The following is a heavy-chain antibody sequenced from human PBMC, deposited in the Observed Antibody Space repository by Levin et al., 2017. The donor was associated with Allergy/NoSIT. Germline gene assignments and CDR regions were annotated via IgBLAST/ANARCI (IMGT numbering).Heavy chain of an antibody. J-gene: IGHJ4*02. CDR1: GFTFDNYD. CDR3: ARDRPRGSPLSAPAY. D-gene: IGHD3-10*01. Sequence: GESLKISCAGSGFTFDNYDMNWVRQAPGKGLEWVSYIGSNGSPIYYADSVKGRFTISRDNARDSMYLQMNSLRDEDTAVYFCARDRPRGSPLSAPAYWGQGTVVTVSS. V-gene: IGHV3-48*02. CDR2: IGSNGSPI.